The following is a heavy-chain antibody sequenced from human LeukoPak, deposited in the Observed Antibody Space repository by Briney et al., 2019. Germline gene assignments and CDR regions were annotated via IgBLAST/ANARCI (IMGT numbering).Heavy chain of an antibody. V-gene: IGHV4-59*12. Sequence: SETLSLTCTVSGGSISSYYWSWIRQPPGRGLEWIGYIYYSGSTNYNPSLKSRVTISVDTSKNQFSLKLSSVTAADTAVYYCARDHPYYDILTGYYHEPNWFDPWGQGTLVTVSS. CDR2: IYYSGST. CDR1: GGSISSYY. D-gene: IGHD3-9*01. CDR3: ARDHPYYDILTGYYHEPNWFDP. J-gene: IGHJ5*02.